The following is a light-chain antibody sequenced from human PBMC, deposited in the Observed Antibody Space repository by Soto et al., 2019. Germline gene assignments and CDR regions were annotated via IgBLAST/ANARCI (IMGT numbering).Light chain of an antibody. J-gene: IGKJ5*01. CDR1: QSVSSY. CDR3: QQYGSSPIT. V-gene: IGKV3-20*01. Sequence: TQSPSTLSASVGDRVTITCRASQSVSSYLAWYQQKPGQAPRLLIYGASSRATGIPDRFSGSGSGTDFTLTISRLEPEDFAVYYCQQYGSSPITFGQGTRLEI. CDR2: GAS.